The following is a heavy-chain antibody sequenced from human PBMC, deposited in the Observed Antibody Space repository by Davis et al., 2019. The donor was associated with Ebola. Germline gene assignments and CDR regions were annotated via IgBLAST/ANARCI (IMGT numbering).Heavy chain of an antibody. D-gene: IGHD5-12*01. Sequence: PSETLSLTCTVSGGSVSSGSYYWNWIRQPPGKGLEWIGYIYYGGSTNYNPSLKSRVTISVDTSKNQFSLNLNSVTAADTAVYYCARGGGYSPNKWFDPWGQGTLVTVSS. CDR3: ARGGGYSPNKWFDP. V-gene: IGHV4-61*01. CDR1: GGSVSSGSYY. CDR2: IYYGGST. J-gene: IGHJ5*02.